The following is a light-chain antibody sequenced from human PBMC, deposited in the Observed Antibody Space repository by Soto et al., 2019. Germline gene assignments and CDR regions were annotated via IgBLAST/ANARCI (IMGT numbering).Light chain of an antibody. CDR2: EVT. CDR3: TSYVGNDIWV. J-gene: IGLJ3*02. V-gene: IGLV2-8*01. CDR1: SRDVGAYKY. Sequence: QSALTQPPSASGSPGQSVTISCTGTSRDVGAYKYVSWYQQYPGKAPKLMIYEVTKRPSGVPDGFSGSKSGNTASLTVSGIQAEDEADYYCTSYVGNDIWVFGGGTKLTVL.